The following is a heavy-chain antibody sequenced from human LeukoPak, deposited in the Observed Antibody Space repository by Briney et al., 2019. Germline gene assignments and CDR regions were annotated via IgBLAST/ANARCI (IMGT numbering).Heavy chain of an antibody. CDR2: IRSKAYGGTT. CDR3: TRSPYSSWRYFDY. D-gene: IGHD6-6*01. Sequence: GGSLRLSCTASGFTFGDYAMSWVRQAPGKGLEWVGFIRSKAYGGTTEYTASVKGRFTISRDDSKSIAYLQMNSLKTEDTAVYYCTRSPYSSWRYFDYWGQGTLVTVSS. J-gene: IGHJ4*02. CDR1: GFTFGDYA. V-gene: IGHV3-49*04.